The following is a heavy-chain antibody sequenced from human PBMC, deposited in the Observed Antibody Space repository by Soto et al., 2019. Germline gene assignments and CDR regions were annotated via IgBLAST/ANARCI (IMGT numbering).Heavy chain of an antibody. J-gene: IGHJ4*02. CDR2: IWYDGSNK. CDR3: ARDLVFWSGPDY. V-gene: IGHV3-33*01. Sequence: GGSLRLSCAASGFTFSSYGMHWVRQAPGKGLEWVAVIWYDGSNKYYADSVKGRFTISRDNSKNTLYLQMNSLRAEDTAVYYCARDLVFWSGPDYWGQGTLVTV. CDR1: GFTFSSYG. D-gene: IGHD3-3*01.